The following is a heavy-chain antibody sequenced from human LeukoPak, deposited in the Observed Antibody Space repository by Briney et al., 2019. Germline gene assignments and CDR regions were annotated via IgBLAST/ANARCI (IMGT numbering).Heavy chain of an antibody. J-gene: IGHJ4*02. V-gene: IGHV1-2*02. Sequence: ASVKVSCKASGYTFTGYYMHWVRQAPGQGLEWMGWINPNSGGTNYAQEFQGRVTMTRDTSISTAYMELSRLRSDDTAVYYCARDDCSGGSCYSYFDYWGQGTLVTVSS. CDR3: ARDDCSGGSCYSYFDY. CDR2: INPNSGGT. D-gene: IGHD2-15*01. CDR1: GYTFTGYY.